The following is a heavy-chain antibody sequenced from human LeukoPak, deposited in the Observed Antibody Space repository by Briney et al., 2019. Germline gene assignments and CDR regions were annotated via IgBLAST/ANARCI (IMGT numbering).Heavy chain of an antibody. CDR2: INPNSGGT. D-gene: IGHD3-10*01. CDR3: ARHYGSGSYYNALEGDY. Sequence: ASVKVSCKASGYTFTSYGISWVRQAPGQGLEWMGWINPNSGGTNYAQKFQGRVTMTRDTSISTAYMELSRLRSDDTAVYYCARHYGSGSYYNALEGDYWGQGTLVTVSS. CDR1: GYTFTSYG. V-gene: IGHV1-2*02. J-gene: IGHJ4*02.